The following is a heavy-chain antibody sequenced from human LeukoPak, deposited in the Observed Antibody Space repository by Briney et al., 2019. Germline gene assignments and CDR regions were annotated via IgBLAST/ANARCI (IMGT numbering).Heavy chain of an antibody. CDR1: GGTFSSYA. V-gene: IGHV1-69*01. CDR3: AREEHDRAFDI. Sequence: GASVKVSCKASGGTFSSYAISWVRQAPGQGLEWMGGIIPIFGTANYAQKFQSRVTITADESTSTAYMELSSLRSEDTAVYYCAREEHDRAFDIWGQGTMVTVSS. D-gene: IGHD3-22*01. CDR2: IIPIFGTA. J-gene: IGHJ3*02.